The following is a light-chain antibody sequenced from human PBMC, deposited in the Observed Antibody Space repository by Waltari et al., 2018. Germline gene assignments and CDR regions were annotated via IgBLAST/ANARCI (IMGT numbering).Light chain of an antibody. CDR1: SSDVGGYNY. CDR3: SSYTSSSIDV. V-gene: IGLV2-14*01. Sequence: QSALTQPASVSGSPGQSITISCTGTSSDVGGYNYVSWYQQHPGKAPKLMIYDVNKRPSGFSNRFSGSKSGNTASLTISGLQAEDEADYYCSSYTSSSIDVFGTGTKVTVL. J-gene: IGLJ1*01. CDR2: DVN.